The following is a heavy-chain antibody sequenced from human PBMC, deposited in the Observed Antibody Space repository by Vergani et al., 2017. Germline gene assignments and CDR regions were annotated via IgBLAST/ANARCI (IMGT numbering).Heavy chain of an antibody. D-gene: IGHD3-3*01. J-gene: IGHJ4*02. Sequence: QVQLVQSGAEVKKPGASVKVSCKASGYTFTSYAMHWVRQAPGQRLEWMGWINAGNGNTKYSQKFQGRVTITRDTSASTAYRELSSLRSEDTAVYYCARSRGGRGPKAILEWLTPHPPPSDYWGQGTLVTVSS. CDR1: GYTFTSYA. CDR2: INAGNGNT. CDR3: ARSRGGRGPKAILEWLTPHPPPSDY. V-gene: IGHV1-3*01.